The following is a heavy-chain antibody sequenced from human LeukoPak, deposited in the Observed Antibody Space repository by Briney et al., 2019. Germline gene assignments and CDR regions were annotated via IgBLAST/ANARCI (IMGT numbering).Heavy chain of an antibody. D-gene: IGHD3-3*01. CDR2: IFYSGST. V-gene: IGHV4-59*01. CDR3: ARVRGYDFWPSDY. CDR1: DDSFSSYY. J-gene: IGHJ4*02. Sequence: PSETLSLTCSVSDDSFSSYYWSWIRQPPEKGLEWIGHIFYSGSTNYNPSLKSRVTISVDTSKKQFFLRLTSVTAADTAVYYCARVRGYDFWPSDYWGQGTLVTVSS.